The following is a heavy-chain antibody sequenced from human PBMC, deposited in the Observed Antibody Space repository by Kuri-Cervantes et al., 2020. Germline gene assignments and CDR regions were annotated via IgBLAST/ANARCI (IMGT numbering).Heavy chain of an antibody. V-gene: IGHV3-53*01. D-gene: IGHD3-3*01. CDR1: GFTVSSNY. J-gene: IGHJ4*02. Sequence: GGSLRLSCAASGFTVSSNYMSWVRQAPGKGLEWVSVIYSGGSTYYADSVKGRFTISRDNSKNTLYLQMNSLRAEDTAVYYCAKYPRDDFWSGYSGYWGQGTLVTVSS. CDR3: AKYPRDDFWSGYSGY. CDR2: IYSGGST.